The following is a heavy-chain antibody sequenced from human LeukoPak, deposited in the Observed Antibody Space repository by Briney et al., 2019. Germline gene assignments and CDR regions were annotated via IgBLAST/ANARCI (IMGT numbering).Heavy chain of an antibody. Sequence: ASVKVSCKASGYTFTSYAMHWVRQAPGQRLEWMGWINAGNGNTKYSQEFQGRVTITRNTSISTAYMELSSLRSEDTAVYYCARGNLYSSSYATRNYYYYYMDVWGKGTTVAVSS. CDR3: ARGNLYSSSYATRNYYYYYMDV. CDR1: GYTFTSYA. CDR2: INAGNGNT. V-gene: IGHV1-3*03. D-gene: IGHD6-13*01. J-gene: IGHJ6*03.